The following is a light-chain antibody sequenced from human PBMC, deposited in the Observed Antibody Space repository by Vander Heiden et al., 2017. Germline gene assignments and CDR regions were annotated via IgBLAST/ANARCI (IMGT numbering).Light chain of an antibody. J-gene: IGKJ1*01. CDR2: KAS. CDR1: QSISSW. Sequence: DIQMTPSPSTLSASVGDRVTITCRASQSISSWLAWYQQKPGKAPKLLIYKASSLESGVPSRFSGSGSGTEFTLTISSLQPDDFATYYCQQYNSYPPWTFGQGTKVEIK. V-gene: IGKV1-5*03. CDR3: QQYNSYPPWT.